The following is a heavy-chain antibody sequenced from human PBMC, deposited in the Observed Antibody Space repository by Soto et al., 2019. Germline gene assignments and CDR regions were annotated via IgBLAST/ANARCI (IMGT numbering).Heavy chain of an antibody. J-gene: IGHJ4*02. Sequence: ASVXVSCKASGYTFTSYGFSWVRQAPGQGLEWMGWISTYNANTNYAQKLQARVTMTTDTSTSIAYMELRSLRSDDTAVYYCARDRNEFWSGPTPSSHWGQGTRVTVSS. CDR2: ISTYNANT. CDR3: ARDRNEFWSGPTPSSH. V-gene: IGHV1-18*01. D-gene: IGHD3-3*01. CDR1: GYTFTSYG.